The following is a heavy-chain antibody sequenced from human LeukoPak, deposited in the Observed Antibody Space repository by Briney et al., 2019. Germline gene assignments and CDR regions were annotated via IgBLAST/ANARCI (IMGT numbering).Heavy chain of an antibody. J-gene: IGHJ5*02. CDR2: INPSGTGT. Sequence: ASVKVSCKASGYTITNNYMHWVRQAPGQGVEWMGVINPSGTGTSYAQEFQGRITMIRDTSTSTVYMELSSLRSEDTAFYYCATDHSMANTAWWFDPWGQGTLVTVSS. D-gene: IGHD5-24*01. CDR3: ATDHSMANTAWWFDP. V-gene: IGHV1-46*01. CDR1: GYTITNNY.